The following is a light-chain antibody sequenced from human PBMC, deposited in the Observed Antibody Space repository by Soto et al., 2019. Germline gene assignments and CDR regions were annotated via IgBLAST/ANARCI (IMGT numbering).Light chain of an antibody. CDR1: RSNIGSNP. Sequence: QSVLTQPPSASGTPGQRVTISCSGSRSNIGSNPVQWYQQFPGTAPKLLIYRDNQRPSGVSDRFSGSKSGTSASLAISGLQSEDEAEYHCATWEDTLYGPVFGGGTKLTVL. J-gene: IGLJ3*02. CDR2: RDN. V-gene: IGLV1-44*01. CDR3: ATWEDTLYGPV.